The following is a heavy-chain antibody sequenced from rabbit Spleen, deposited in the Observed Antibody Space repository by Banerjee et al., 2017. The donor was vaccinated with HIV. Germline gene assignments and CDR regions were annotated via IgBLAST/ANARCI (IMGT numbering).Heavy chain of an antibody. Sequence: QEQLEESGGGLVKPGGTLTLTCKASGFDFSSGYDMCWVRQAPGKGLEWIGCIFTGNVKTYYASWAKGRFTISKTSSTTVTLQMTSLTVADTATYFCAKSVGSIYDYWTLWGPGTLVTVS. V-gene: IGHV1S45*01. CDR2: IFTGNVKT. J-gene: IGHJ4*01. CDR3: AKSVGSIYDYWTL. D-gene: IGHD8-1*01. CDR1: GFDFSSGYD.